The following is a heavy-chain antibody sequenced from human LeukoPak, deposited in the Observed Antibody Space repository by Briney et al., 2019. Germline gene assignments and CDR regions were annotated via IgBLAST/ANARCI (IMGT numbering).Heavy chain of an antibody. Sequence: GGSLRLSCAATGFTFSSYWMHWVRQAPGKGLVWVSRINSDGSSTSYADSVKGRFTISRDNAKNTLYLQMNSLRAEDTAVYYCARGGWAFGVVILCGGPIDYWGQGTLVTVSS. CDR3: ARGGWAFGVVILCGGPIDY. D-gene: IGHD3-3*01. CDR1: GFTFSSYW. V-gene: IGHV3-74*01. J-gene: IGHJ4*02. CDR2: INSDGSST.